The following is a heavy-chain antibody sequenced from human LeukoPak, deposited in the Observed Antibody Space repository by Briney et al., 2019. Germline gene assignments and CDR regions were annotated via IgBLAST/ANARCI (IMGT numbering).Heavy chain of an antibody. V-gene: IGHV4-34*01. Sequence: PSETLSLTCAVYGGSFSGYYWSWIRQPPGKGLEWIGEINHSGSTNYNPSLKSRVTISVDTSKNQFSLKLSSVTAADTAVYYCARDRRSSLDYWGQGTLVTVSS. CDR1: GGSFSGYY. CDR2: INHSGST. CDR3: ARDRRSSLDY. J-gene: IGHJ4*02.